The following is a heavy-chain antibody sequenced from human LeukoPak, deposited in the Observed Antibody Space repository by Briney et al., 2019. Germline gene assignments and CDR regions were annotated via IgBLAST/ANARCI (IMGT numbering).Heavy chain of an antibody. J-gene: IGHJ6*02. CDR1: GGSISSYY. V-gene: IGHV4-59*01. CDR3: ARGSSTVTTASYYYGMDV. Sequence: SETLSLTCTVSGGSISSYYWSWIRQPPGKGLEWIGYIYYSGSTNYNPSLKSRVTISVDTSKNQFSLKLSSVTAADTAVYYCARGSSTVTTASYYYGMDVWGQGTTVTVCS. D-gene: IGHD4-11*01. CDR2: IYYSGST.